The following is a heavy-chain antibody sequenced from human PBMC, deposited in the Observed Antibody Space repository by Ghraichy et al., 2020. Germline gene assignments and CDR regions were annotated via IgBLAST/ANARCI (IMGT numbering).Heavy chain of an antibody. CDR2: CRNKASSYST. J-gene: IGHJ6*03. D-gene: IGHD3-9*01. CDR1: GFTFSDHF. V-gene: IGHV3-72*01. CDR3: VRDSIYYYVDV. Sequence: GESLRLSCAASGFTFSDHFMDWVRQAPGKGLEWVGRCRNKASSYSTEYAASVKGRFTVSRDDLKNSLYLQMNSLKTEDTAVYYCVRDSIYYYVDVWGKGTTVTVSS.